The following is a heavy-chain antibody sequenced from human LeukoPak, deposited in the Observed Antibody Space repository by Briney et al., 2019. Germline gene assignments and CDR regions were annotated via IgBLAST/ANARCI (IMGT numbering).Heavy chain of an antibody. D-gene: IGHD3-22*01. CDR2: FDPEDGET. CDR1: GYTLTELS. J-gene: IGHJ4*02. CDR3: ATGRYYDSSQPPDLWY. Sequence: ASVKVSCKVSGYTLTELSMHCVRQAPGKGLEWMGGFDPEDGETIYAQKFQGRVTMTEDTSTDTAYMELSSLRSEDTAVYYCATGRYYDSSQPPDLWYWGQGTLVTVSS. V-gene: IGHV1-24*01.